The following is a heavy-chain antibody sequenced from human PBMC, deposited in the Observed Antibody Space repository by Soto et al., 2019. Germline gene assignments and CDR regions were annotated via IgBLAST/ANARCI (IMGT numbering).Heavy chain of an antibody. V-gene: IGHV3-33*01. CDR3: ARDLQYYYAPSGQYGMDV. J-gene: IGHJ6*02. D-gene: IGHD3-22*01. Sequence: QVQLVESGGGVVQPGRSLRLSCAASGFTFSSYGMHWVRQAPGKGLEWVAVIWYDGSKKYYADSVKGRFTISRDNSKNTLYLQMNSLRAEDTAVYYCARDLQYYYAPSGQYGMDVWGQGTTVTVSS. CDR1: GFTFSSYG. CDR2: IWYDGSKK.